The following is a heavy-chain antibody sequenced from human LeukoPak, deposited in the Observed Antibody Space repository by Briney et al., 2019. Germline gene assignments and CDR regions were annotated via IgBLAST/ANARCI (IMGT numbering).Heavy chain of an antibody. CDR2: INHSGST. J-gene: IGHJ6*03. CDR1: GGSFSGYY. Sequence: SETLSLTCAVYGGSFSGYYWSWIRQPPGKGLEWIGEINHSGSTNYNPSLKSRVTISVDTSKNQFSLKLSSVTAADTAVYYCAREVLPRWAYMDVWGKGTTVTVSS. D-gene: IGHD2-15*01. CDR3: AREVLPRWAYMDV. V-gene: IGHV4-34*01.